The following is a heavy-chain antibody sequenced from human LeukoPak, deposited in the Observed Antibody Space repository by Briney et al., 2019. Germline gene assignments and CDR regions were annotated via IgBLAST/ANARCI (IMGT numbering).Heavy chain of an antibody. CDR2: INPSGGST. CDR3: ARAGIAVAGSPRH. Sequence: GASVKVSCKASGYTFTSYYMHWVRQAPGQGLEWMGIINPSGGSTSYAQKFQGRVTMTRDTSISTAYMELSRLRSDDTAVYYCARAGIAVAGSPRHWGQGTLVTVSS. J-gene: IGHJ4*02. D-gene: IGHD6-19*01. V-gene: IGHV1-46*01. CDR1: GYTFTSYY.